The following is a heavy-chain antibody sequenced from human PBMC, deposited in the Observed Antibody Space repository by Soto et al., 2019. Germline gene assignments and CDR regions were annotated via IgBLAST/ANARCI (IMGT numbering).Heavy chain of an antibody. V-gene: IGHV3-53*01. Sequence: EVQLVDSGGGLIQPGGSLRLSCAASGFTVISTYMSWVRQAPGKGLEWVSVIYGDGNTYYADSVKGRFTISRDKSKNTLVLQMNSLRADDTAVYYCTATNGGPYYSYGMDVWGQGTTVTVSS. J-gene: IGHJ6*02. CDR3: TATNGGPYYSYGMDV. CDR1: GFTVISTY. D-gene: IGHD2-15*01. CDR2: IYGDGNT.